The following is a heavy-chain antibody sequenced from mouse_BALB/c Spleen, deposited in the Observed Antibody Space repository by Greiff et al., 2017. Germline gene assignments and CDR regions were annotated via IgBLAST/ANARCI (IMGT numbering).Heavy chain of an antibody. CDR2: IYPGGGYT. Sequence: QVQLKQSGAELVRPGTSVKMSCKAAGYTFTNYWIGWVKQRPGHGLEWIGDIYPGGGYTNYNEKFKGKATLTTDTSTSTVYMQLSSLTSEDSAIYYCARDWYYGSSSYAMDYWGQGTSVTVSS. D-gene: IGHD1-1*01. CDR1: GYTFTNYW. J-gene: IGHJ4*01. V-gene: IGHV1-63*02. CDR3: ARDWYYGSSSYAMDY.